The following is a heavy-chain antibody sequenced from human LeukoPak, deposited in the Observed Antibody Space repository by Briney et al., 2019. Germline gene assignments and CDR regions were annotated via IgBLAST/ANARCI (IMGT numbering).Heavy chain of an antibody. CDR1: GGSISSYY. CDR3: AGGSGSYYNTPGGLDY. J-gene: IGHJ4*02. CDR2: IYTSGST. Sequence: SETLSLTCTVSGGSISSYYWSWIRQPAGKGLEWIGRIYTSGSTNYNPSLKSRVTISVDTSKNQFSLKLSSVTAADTAVYYCAGGSGSYYNTPGGLDYWGQGTLVTVSS. D-gene: IGHD3-10*01. V-gene: IGHV4-4*07.